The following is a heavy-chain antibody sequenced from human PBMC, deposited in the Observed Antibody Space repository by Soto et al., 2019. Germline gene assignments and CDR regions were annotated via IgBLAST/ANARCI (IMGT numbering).Heavy chain of an antibody. D-gene: IGHD1-1*01. CDR1: GGSISSGGYY. CDR2: IYYSGST. J-gene: IGHJ4*02. Sequence: PSETLSLTCTVSGGSISSGGYYWSWIRQHPGKGLEWIGYIYYSGSTYYNPSLKSRVTISVDTSKNQFSLKLSSVTAADTAVYYCARINWNRNIDYWGQGTLVTVSS. V-gene: IGHV4-31*03. CDR3: ARINWNRNIDY.